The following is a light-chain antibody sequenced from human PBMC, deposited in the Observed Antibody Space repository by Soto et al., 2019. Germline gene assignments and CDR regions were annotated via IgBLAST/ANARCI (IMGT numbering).Light chain of an antibody. CDR2: GAF. J-gene: IGKJ1*01. V-gene: IGKV3-20*01. CDR3: QQCGGSPWT. CDR1: QSVSSN. Sequence: EILMTQSPVTLSVSPGERATLSCRASQSVSSNLAWYQQKPGQAPSLLIYGAFTRATGIPDRFSGSGSETDFTLTISRLEPEDFAVYYCQQCGGSPWTFGQGTKVDIK.